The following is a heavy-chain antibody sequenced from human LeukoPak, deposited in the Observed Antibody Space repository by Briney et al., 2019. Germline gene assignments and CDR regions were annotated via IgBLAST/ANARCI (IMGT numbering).Heavy chain of an antibody. CDR2: ISYDGSNK. CDR3: ARGGRPLAYCGGDCYSPGEVDY. V-gene: IGHV3-30*04. Sequence: GGSLRLSCAASGFTFSSYAMHWVRQAPGKGLEWVAVISYDGSNKYYADSVKGRFTISRDNSKNSLYLQMNSLRAEDTAVYYCARGGRPLAYCGGDCYSPGEVDYWGQGTLVTVSS. D-gene: IGHD2-21*02. CDR1: GFTFSSYA. J-gene: IGHJ4*02.